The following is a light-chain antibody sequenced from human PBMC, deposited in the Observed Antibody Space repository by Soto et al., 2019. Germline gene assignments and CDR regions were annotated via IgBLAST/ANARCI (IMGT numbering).Light chain of an antibody. Sequence: PGESATLSCRASQNIYTGYLAWYQQKPGQAPRLLISGASDRATGVPDRFTGSGSGTDFTLTISRLEPEDFAVYYCQQRDIWPWTFGQGTKVEIK. CDR3: QQRDIWPWT. J-gene: IGKJ1*01. CDR1: QNIYTGY. CDR2: GAS. V-gene: IGKV3D-20*02.